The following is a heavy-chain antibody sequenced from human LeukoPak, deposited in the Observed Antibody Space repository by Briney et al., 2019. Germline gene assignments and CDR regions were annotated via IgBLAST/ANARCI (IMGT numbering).Heavy chain of an antibody. V-gene: IGHV4-59*08. D-gene: IGHD3-10*01. J-gene: IGHJ4*02. Sequence: PSETLPLTCTVSGGSISSYYWSWIRQPPGKGLEWIGYIDYSGSTNYNPSLKSRVTISVDTSKNQFSLKLSSVTAADTAVYYCARHGWGSHAGGLDYWGQGTLVTVSS. CDR1: GGSISSYY. CDR3: ARHGWGSHAGGLDY. CDR2: IDYSGST.